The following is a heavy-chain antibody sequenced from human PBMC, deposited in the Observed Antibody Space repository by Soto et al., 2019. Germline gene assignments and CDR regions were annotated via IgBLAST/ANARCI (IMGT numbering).Heavy chain of an antibody. CDR2: IRDGATV. V-gene: IGHV3-48*02. D-gene: IGHD3-3*02. CDR1: GFTFSSYS. J-gene: IGHJ4*02. Sequence: EVQLVESGGGLVQPGGSLRLSCAASGFTFSSYSMNWVRQAPGKGLEWLSYIRDGATVYYADSVKGRFTISRDNAKNSLYLQMNSLRDEDTAVYYCARDHIWAFDYWGQGSLVTVSS. CDR3: ARDHIWAFDY.